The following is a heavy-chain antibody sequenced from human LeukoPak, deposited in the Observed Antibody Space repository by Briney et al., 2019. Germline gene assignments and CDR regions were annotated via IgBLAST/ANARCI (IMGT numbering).Heavy chain of an antibody. CDR2: ISHSGST. CDR3: ARGEVGEFDY. CDR1: GYSIGRGYY. J-gene: IGHJ4*02. V-gene: IGHV4-38-2*01. D-gene: IGHD3-10*01. Sequence: SETLSLTCAVSGYSIGRGYYWNWIRQFPGKGLEWIGSISHSGSTSYNPSLKRRITISLETSKNQFSLRLISVTAADSALYYCARGEVGEFDYWGQGRLVIVSS.